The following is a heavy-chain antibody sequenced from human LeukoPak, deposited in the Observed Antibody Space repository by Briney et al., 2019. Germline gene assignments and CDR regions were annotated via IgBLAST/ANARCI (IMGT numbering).Heavy chain of an antibody. J-gene: IGHJ4*02. CDR3: ARGEPIFDY. CDR1: GYTFTSYG. CDR2: ISTYSGNT. D-gene: IGHD1-26*01. Sequence: ASVKVSCKASGYTFTSYGITWVRQAPGEGLEWMGWISTYSGNTRYAKKFQGRVTMTTDTSTSTAYMELRSLRSDDTAVFYCARGEPIFDYWGQGTLVTVSS. V-gene: IGHV1-18*01.